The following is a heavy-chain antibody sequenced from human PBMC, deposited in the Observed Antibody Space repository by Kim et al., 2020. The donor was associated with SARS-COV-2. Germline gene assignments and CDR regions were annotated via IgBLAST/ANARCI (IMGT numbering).Heavy chain of an antibody. V-gene: IGHV3-15*01. Sequence: VKGRFTISRDDSKNTLYLQMNSLKTEDTAVYYCTTDPYSWELFYGWFDPWGQGTLVTVSS. D-gene: IGHD1-26*01. J-gene: IGHJ5*02. CDR3: TTDPYSWELFYGWFDP.